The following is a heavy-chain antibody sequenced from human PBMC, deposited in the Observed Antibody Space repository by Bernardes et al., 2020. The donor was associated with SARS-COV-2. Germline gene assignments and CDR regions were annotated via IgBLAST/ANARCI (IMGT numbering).Heavy chain of an antibody. CDR2: INHSGGT. CDR3: ARHIVVVTAGAGAWFDP. Sequence: TLSPTSAVFGVSFSGYYWCWILQPPGKGLEWIGEINHSGGTNYNPSLKSRVTMSVDTSKNQFSLRLSSVTAADTAVYYCARHIVVVTAGAGAWFDPLGQGTLVNVSS. D-gene: IGHD2-21*02. J-gene: IGHJ5*02. CDR1: GVSFSGYY. V-gene: IGHV4-34*01.